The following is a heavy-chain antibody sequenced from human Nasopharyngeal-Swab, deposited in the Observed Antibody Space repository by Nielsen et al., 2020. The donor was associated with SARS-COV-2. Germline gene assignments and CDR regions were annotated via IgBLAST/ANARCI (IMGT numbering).Heavy chain of an antibody. Sequence: GESLKISCAASGFTFSSYAMHWVRQAPGKGLEWVAVISYDGSNKYYADSVKGPFTISRDNSKNTLYLQMNSLRAEDTAVYYCATPSPQGYDFWSGYGSWGQGTLVTVSS. CDR1: GFTFSSYA. CDR2: ISYDGSNK. V-gene: IGHV3-30-3*01. CDR3: ATPSPQGYDFWSGYGS. J-gene: IGHJ4*02. D-gene: IGHD3-3*01.